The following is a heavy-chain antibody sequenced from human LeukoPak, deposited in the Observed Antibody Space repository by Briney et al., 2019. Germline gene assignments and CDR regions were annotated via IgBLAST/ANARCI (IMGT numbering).Heavy chain of an antibody. V-gene: IGHV1-69*13. D-gene: IGHD2-15*01. CDR1: GGTFSSYA. J-gene: IGHJ6*04. CDR3: AREEVVAATGYYYYYGMDV. CDR2: IIPIFGTA. Sequence: SVKVSCKASGGTFSSYAISWVRQAPGQGLEWMGGIIPIFGTANYAQKFQGRVTITADESTSTAYMELSSPRSEDTAVYYCAREEVVAATGYYYYYGMDVWGKGTTVTVSS.